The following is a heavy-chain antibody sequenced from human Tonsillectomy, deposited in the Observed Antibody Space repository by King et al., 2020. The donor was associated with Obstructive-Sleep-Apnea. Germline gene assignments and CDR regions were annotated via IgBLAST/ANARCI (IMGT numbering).Heavy chain of an antibody. V-gene: IGHV1-24*01. CDR1: GYTLTELS. D-gene: IGHD2-15*01. Sequence: QLVQSGAEVKKPGASVKVSCKVSGYTLTELSMHWVRQAPGKGLEWMGGFDPEDGETIYAQKFQGRVTMTEDTSTDTAYMELSSLRSEDTAVYYCATGAWCSGGSCSSHLTSYYYYGMDVWGQGTTVTVSS. J-gene: IGHJ6*02. CDR2: FDPEDGET. CDR3: ATGAWCSGGSCSSHLTSYYYYGMDV.